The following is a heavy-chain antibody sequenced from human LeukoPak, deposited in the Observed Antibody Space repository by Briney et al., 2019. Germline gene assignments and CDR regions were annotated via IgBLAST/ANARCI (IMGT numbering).Heavy chain of an antibody. CDR1: GFTFSSYS. V-gene: IGHV3-48*01. Sequence: GGSLRLSCAASGFTFSSYSMNWVRQAPGKGLEWVSYISSSSSTIYYADSVKGRFTISRDNSKNTLYLQVNSLRAEDTAVYYCAKDGYSGYDYRFAYWGQGTLVTVSS. J-gene: IGHJ4*02. CDR3: AKDGYSGYDYRFAY. CDR2: ISSSSSTI. D-gene: IGHD5-12*01.